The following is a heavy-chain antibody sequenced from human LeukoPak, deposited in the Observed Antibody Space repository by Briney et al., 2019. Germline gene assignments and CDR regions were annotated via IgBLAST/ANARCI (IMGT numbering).Heavy chain of an antibody. CDR2: IKSKSDGGTT. CDR3: TSHYGSGTYYNRDY. CDR1: GFTFSTYT. J-gene: IGHJ4*02. V-gene: IGHV3-15*01. Sequence: GGSLRLSCAASGFTFSTYTMNWVRQAPGKGREWVGRIKSKSDGGTTDYAAPVKGRFTISRDDSKNTLYLQMNSLKTEDTAVYYCTSHYGSGTYYNRDYWGQGTLVTVSS. D-gene: IGHD3-10*01.